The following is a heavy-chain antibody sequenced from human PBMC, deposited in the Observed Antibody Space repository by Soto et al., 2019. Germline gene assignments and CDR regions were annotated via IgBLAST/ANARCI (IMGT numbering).Heavy chain of an antibody. Sequence: SVKVSCKASGGTFGSYAISWVRQAPGQGLEWMGGIIPIPGTANYAQKFQGRVTIAADESTSTAYMELSSLRSEDTAVYYCARSQGSSTSLEIYYYYYYGMDVWGQGTTVTVS. D-gene: IGHD2-2*01. J-gene: IGHJ6*02. CDR3: ARSQGSSTSLEIYYYYYYGMDV. CDR1: GGTFGSYA. CDR2: IIPIPGTA. V-gene: IGHV1-69*13.